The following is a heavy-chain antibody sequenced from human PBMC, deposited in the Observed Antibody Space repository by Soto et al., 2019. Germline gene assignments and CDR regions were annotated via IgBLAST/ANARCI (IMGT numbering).Heavy chain of an antibody. CDR3: ARIGIAAAGIIHGMDV. J-gene: IGHJ6*02. V-gene: IGHV2-70*11. D-gene: IGHD6-13*01. CDR2: IDWDDDK. Sequence: GSGPTLVNPTQTLTLTCTFSGFSLSTSGMCVSWIRQPPGKALEWLARIDWDDDKYYSTSLKTRLTISKDTSKNQVVLTMTNMDPVDTVTYYCARIGIAAAGIIHGMDVWGQGTTVTVSS. CDR1: GFSLSTSGMC.